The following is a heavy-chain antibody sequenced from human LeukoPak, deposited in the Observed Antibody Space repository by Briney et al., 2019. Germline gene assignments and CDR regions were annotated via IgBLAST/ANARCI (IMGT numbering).Heavy chain of an antibody. Sequence: GGSLRLSCAASGFTFSSYWMSWVRQAPGKGLEWVANIKQDGSEKYYVDSVKGRFTISRDNAKNSLYLQMNSLRAEDTAVYYCARETYGGNSYNFDYWGQGTLVTVSS. D-gene: IGHD4-23*01. CDR2: IKQDGSEK. CDR1: GFTFSSYW. V-gene: IGHV3-7*01. CDR3: ARETYGGNSYNFDY. J-gene: IGHJ4*02.